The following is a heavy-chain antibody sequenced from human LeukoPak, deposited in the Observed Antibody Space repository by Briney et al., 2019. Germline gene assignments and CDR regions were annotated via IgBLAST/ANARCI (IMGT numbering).Heavy chain of an antibody. CDR2: ISAYNGNT. Sequence: ASVTVSCKASGYTFTSYGISWVRQPPGPGLERMGWISAYNGNTNYAQKLQGRVTMTTDTSTSTAYMELRSLRSDDTAVYYCARESARTYYYDSSGYFYDYWGQGTLVTVSS. J-gene: IGHJ4*02. CDR1: GYTFTSYG. D-gene: IGHD3-22*01. V-gene: IGHV1-18*01. CDR3: ARESARTYYYDSSGYFYDY.